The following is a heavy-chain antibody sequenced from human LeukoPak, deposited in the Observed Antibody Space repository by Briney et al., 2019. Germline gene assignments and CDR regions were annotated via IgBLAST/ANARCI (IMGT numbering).Heavy chain of an antibody. D-gene: IGHD2-2*02. J-gene: IGHJ4*02. V-gene: IGHV3-30-3*01. CDR1: GFTFSSYA. CDR2: ISYDGSNK. CDR3: ARDRGCSSTSCYTSLVDY. Sequence: GGSLRLSCAASGFTFSSYAMHWVRQAPGKGLEWVAVISYDGSNKYYADSVKGRFTISRDNSKNTLYLQMNSLRAEDTAVYYCARDRGCSSTSCYTSLVDYWGQGTLVTVSS.